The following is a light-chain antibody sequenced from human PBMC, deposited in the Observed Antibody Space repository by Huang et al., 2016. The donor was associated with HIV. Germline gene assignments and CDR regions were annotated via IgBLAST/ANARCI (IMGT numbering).Light chain of an antibody. Sequence: DIQMTQSPFSLSASVGDRVTITCRASHSINNYLNVNQQKQGKAPKGLIYGTSTLQSGVPSSFRASGCGTDFTLTISGLQPEHFATYYCQQNYQTPWTFGQGTKVEV. J-gene: IGKJ1*01. CDR3: QQNYQTPWT. V-gene: IGKV1-39*01. CDR1: HSINNY. CDR2: GTS.